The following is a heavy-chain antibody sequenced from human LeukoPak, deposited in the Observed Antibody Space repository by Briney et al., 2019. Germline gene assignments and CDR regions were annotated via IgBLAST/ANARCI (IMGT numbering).Heavy chain of an antibody. CDR1: GYSITSGYF. J-gene: IGHJ3*02. Sequence: SETLSLTCTVSGYSITSGYFWGWIRQPPGKGLEWIGSIHHSGSSYNNPSLKSRLTISVGTSKSQFSLKLSSVTAADTAVYYCARDTVGATFPGAFDIWGQGTMVTVSS. CDR3: ARDTVGATFPGAFDI. V-gene: IGHV4-38-2*02. D-gene: IGHD1-26*01. CDR2: IHHSGSS.